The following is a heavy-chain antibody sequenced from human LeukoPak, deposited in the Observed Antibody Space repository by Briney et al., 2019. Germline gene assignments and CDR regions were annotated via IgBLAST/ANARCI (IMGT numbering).Heavy chain of an antibody. J-gene: IGHJ4*02. CDR1: VGTFNSYA. CDR2: IIPIFGTA. Sequence: ASVKVSCKASVGTFNSYAISWVRQAPGQGLEGMGGIIPIFGTANYAQKFQGRVTITADESTSTAYMELSSLRSEDTAVYYCARDYYGSGSYYKPFDYWGQGTLVTVSS. CDR3: ARDYYGSGSYYKPFDY. V-gene: IGHV1-69*13. D-gene: IGHD3-10*01.